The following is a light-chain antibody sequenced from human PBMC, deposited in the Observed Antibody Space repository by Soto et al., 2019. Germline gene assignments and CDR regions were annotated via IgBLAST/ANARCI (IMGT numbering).Light chain of an antibody. J-gene: IGKJ2*01. CDR1: QSVSNY. Sequence: EIVLTQSPATLSLSPGERATLSCRASQSVSNYLAWYQQKPGLSPRLLIYDASNRATGIPARFSGGGAGTDFTITSSSQKAEDYAAYFCQQRNSWPRTFGQGTKLEIK. CDR2: DAS. V-gene: IGKV3-11*01. CDR3: QQRNSWPRT.